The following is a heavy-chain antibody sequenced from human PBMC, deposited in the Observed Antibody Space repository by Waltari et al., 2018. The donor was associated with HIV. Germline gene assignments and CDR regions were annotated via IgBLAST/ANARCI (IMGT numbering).Heavy chain of an antibody. CDR3: ARGGFYGSGSKVN. D-gene: IGHD3-10*01. Sequence: EVQLVESGGGLVQPGGYLRLSCAASDFTFSSYWMSWVRQAPGKGLEWWANIKQDGSEKYYVDSVNGRFTISRDNAENSLYLQMNSLRAEDTAVYYCARGGFYGSGSKVNWGQGTLVTVSS. V-gene: IGHV3-7*04. J-gene: IGHJ4*02. CDR1: DFTFSSYW. CDR2: IKQDGSEK.